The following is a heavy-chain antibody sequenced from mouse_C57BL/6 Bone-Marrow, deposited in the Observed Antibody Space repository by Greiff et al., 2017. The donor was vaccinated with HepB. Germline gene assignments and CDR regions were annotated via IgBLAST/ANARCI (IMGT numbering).Heavy chain of an antibody. J-gene: IGHJ4*01. CDR3: ARQDPFYYAMDY. Sequence: EVQRVESGGGLVQPGGSRKLSCAASGFTFSSFGIHWVRQAPEKGLEWVAYISSGSSAIYYADTVKGRFTISRDNPKNTLFLQMTSLMAEDTAMYYCARQDPFYYAMDYWGQGTSVAVSS. V-gene: IGHV5-17*02. CDR1: GFTFSSFG. CDR2: ISSGSSAI.